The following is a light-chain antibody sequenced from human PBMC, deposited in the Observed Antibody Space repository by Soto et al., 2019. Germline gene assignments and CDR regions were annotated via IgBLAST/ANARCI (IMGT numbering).Light chain of an antibody. CDR3: SSFTTYNTRV. CDR2: EVN. V-gene: IGLV2-14*01. J-gene: IGLJ1*01. CDR1: NSDVGAYNF. Sequence: QSVRTQPGSVSGSPGQSIAISCTGTNSDVGAYNFVSWYQQYPGKAPKLIIHEVNNRPSGVSDRFSGSKSGNTASLTISGLQADDEADYYCSSFTTYNTRVFGTGTKVTVL.